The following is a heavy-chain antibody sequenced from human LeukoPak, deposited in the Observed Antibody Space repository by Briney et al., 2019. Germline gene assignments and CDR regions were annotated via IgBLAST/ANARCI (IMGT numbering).Heavy chain of an antibody. D-gene: IGHD5-12*01. CDR1: GFTVSSNY. CDR2: ISSSGSAK. Sequence: GGSLRHSCAASGFTVSSNYMSWVRQAPGKGLEWVSYISSSGSAKYYADSVKGRFTVSRDNAKNSLYLQMNSLRAEDTAVYYCARDNRYSAYKNWFDPWGQGTLVTVSS. CDR3: ARDNRYSAYKNWFDP. V-gene: IGHV3-11*04. J-gene: IGHJ5*02.